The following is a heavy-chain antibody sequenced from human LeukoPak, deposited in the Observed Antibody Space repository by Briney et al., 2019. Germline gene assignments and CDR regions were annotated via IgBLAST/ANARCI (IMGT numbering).Heavy chain of an antibody. V-gene: IGHV3-33*01. CDR1: GFTFSSYG. Sequence: PGGSLRLSCAASGFTFSSYGMHWVRQAPGKGLEWVAVIWYDGSNKYYADSVKGRFTISRDNSKNTLYLQMNSLRAEDTAVYYCARDRRYSGSYYYFDYWGQGTLVTVSS. J-gene: IGHJ4*02. D-gene: IGHD1-26*01. CDR3: ARDRRYSGSYYYFDY. CDR2: IWYDGSNK.